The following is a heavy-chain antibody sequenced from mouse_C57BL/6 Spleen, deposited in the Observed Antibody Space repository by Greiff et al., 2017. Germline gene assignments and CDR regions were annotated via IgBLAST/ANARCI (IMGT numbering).Heavy chain of an antibody. D-gene: IGHD2-1*01. CDR3: AKDGNWFAY. V-gene: IGHV1-82*01. J-gene: IGHJ3*01. CDR1: GYAFSSSW. CDR2: INPGDGDT. Sequence: QVQLQQSGPELVKPGASVKISCKASGYAFSSSWMHWVKQRPGQGLEWIGRINPGDGDTNYNGKFKGKATLTADKSSSTAYMQRSSLKSEDSSVYFCAKDGNWFAYWGQGTLVTVSA.